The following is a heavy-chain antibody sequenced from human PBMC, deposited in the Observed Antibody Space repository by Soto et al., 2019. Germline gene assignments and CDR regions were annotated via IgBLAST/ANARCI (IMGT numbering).Heavy chain of an antibody. V-gene: IGHV3-15*01. CDR3: ISTMAV. CDR1: GFHFSSAW. CDR2: LKGKSVGGTT. Sequence: SLRLSCETCGFHFSSAWMSWVRQTAGKGLDVFGRLKGKSVGGTTDHAAPVAGVFIISSDGSKNALYLQMNSLQTEYTAFYYCISTMAVWGQGTTVTVS. D-gene: IGHD2-2*01. J-gene: IGHJ6*02.